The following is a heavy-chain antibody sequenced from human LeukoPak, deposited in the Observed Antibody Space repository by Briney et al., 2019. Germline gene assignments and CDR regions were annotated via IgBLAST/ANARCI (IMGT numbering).Heavy chain of an antibody. CDR1: GFTFSSYS. D-gene: IGHD3/OR15-3a*01. CDR3: ARSPERLGQGYLDS. Sequence: GGSLRLSCAASGFTFSSYSMHWVRQAPGKGLEWLTLISYHGSNKDYTDSVKGRFTISRDNSKNTLFPQMNSLRTEDTAIYFCARSPERLGQGYLDSWGQGTLVTVSS. V-gene: IGHV3-30*04. J-gene: IGHJ4*02. CDR2: ISYHGSNK.